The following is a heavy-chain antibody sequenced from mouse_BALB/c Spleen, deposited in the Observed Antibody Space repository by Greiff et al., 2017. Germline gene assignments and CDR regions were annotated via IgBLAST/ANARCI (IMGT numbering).Heavy chain of an antibody. J-gene: IGHJ3*01. CDR3: ARKGDGNYPFAY. Sequence: QVQLKESGPGLVQPSQSLSITCTVSGFSLTSYGVHWVRQSPGKGLEWLGVIWSGGSTDYNAAFISRLSISKDNSKSQVFFKMNSLQANDTAIYYCARKGDGNYPFAYRGQGTLVTVSA. D-gene: IGHD2-1*01. V-gene: IGHV2-2*02. CDR1: GFSLTSYG. CDR2: IWSGGST.